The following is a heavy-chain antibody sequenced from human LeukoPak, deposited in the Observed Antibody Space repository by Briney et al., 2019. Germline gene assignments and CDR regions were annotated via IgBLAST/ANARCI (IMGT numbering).Heavy chain of an antibody. CDR3: AKDPGYQPPGYYMDV. Sequence: GGSLRLSCAASGFTFSSYGMHWVRQAPGKGLDWVAFIGYDGTNKWYAGSVKGRFTISRDNSKNTLYLQMNSLRAEDTAVYYCAKDPGYQPPGYYMDVWGKGTTVTVSS. CDR2: IGYDGTNK. D-gene: IGHD2-2*01. CDR1: GFTFSSYG. V-gene: IGHV3-30*02. J-gene: IGHJ6*03.